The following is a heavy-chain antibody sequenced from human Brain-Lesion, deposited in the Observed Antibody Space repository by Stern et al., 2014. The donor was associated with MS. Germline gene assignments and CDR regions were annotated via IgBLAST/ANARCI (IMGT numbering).Heavy chain of an antibody. CDR3: ARGERWFDS. J-gene: IGHJ5*01. D-gene: IGHD3-10*01. CDR1: GFTFSNYW. V-gene: IGHV3-74*02. CDR2: VNNDGRRT. Sequence: EVQLVESGGGLVQPGGSLRLSCAASGFTFSNYWMHWVRQAPGQGLVWVSRVNNDGRRTSYADSVKGRFTMSRDNAKNTLYLQMNSLRVEDTAIYYGARGERWFDSWGQGTLVTVSS.